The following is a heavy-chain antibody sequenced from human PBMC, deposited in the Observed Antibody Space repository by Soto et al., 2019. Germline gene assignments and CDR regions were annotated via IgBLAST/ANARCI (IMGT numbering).Heavy chain of an antibody. Sequence: PGGSLRLSCAASGFTFSDYYMSWIRQAPGKGLEWASYISSSSVYTNYAASVRGRFTISRDNAKNSLYLQMNSLRAEDTGVYYCARDTPDDSSSTAYYYYGMDVWGRGTTVTSP. J-gene: IGHJ6*02. CDR3: ARDTPDDSSSTAYYYYGMDV. CDR1: GFTFSDYY. V-gene: IGHV3-11*06. CDR2: ISSSSVYT. D-gene: IGHD6-6*01.